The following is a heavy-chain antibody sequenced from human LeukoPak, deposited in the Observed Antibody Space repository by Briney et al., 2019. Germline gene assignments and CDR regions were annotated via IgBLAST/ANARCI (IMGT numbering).Heavy chain of an antibody. D-gene: IGHD3-10*01. CDR1: GFTVSSNY. CDR2: IYSGGST. Sequence: GGSLRLSCAVSGFTVSSNYRSWVRQAPGKGLEWVSVIYSGGSTYYEASVKGRLTISSDNSKNQLYLKMNSLTAEDTAVYYCARVMVRGLNWFDPWGQRTLDTVSS. J-gene: IGHJ5*02. V-gene: IGHV3-66*02. CDR3: ARVMVRGLNWFDP.